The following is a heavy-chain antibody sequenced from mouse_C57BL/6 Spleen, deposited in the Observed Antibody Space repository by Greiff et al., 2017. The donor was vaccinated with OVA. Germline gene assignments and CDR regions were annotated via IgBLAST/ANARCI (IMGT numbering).Heavy chain of an antibody. J-gene: IGHJ2*01. D-gene: IGHD3-2*01. CDR2: IYPGDGDT. Sequence: QVQLKQSGPELVKPGASVKISCKASGYAFSSSWLNWVKQRPGKGLEWIGRIYPGDGDTNYNGKFKGKATLTADKSSSTAYMQLSSLTSEDSAVYFCAQTAGDYFDYWGQGTTLTVSS. CDR3: AQTAGDYFDY. V-gene: IGHV1-82*01. CDR1: GYAFSSSW.